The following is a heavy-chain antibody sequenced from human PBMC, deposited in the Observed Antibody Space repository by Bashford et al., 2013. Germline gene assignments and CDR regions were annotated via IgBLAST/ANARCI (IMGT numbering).Heavy chain of an antibody. D-gene: IGHD6-6*01. Sequence: SVKVSCKASGGTFSSYAISWVRQAPGQGLEWMGGIIPIFGTANYAQKFQGRVTITADESTSTAYMELSSLRSEDTAVYYCARDYIRYSSSKYYYYGMDVVGPKGPRSPSP. J-gene: IGHJ6*02. CDR2: IIPIFGTA. CDR1: GGTFSSYA. V-gene: IGHV1-69*13. CDR3: ARDYIRYSSSKYYYYGMDV.